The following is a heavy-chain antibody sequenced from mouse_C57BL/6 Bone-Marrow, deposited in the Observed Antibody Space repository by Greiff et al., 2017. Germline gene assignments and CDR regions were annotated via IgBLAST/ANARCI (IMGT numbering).Heavy chain of an antibody. CDR2: ISSGSSTI. V-gene: IGHV5-17*01. Sequence: EVKLVESGGGLVKPGGSLKLSCAASGFTFSDYGMHWVRQAPEKGLEWVAYISSGSSTIYSADTVKGRVTISRDNAKHTLFLQLPSLRSYDTAMYYCSYYGLWYFDVWGTGTTVTVSS. J-gene: IGHJ1*03. D-gene: IGHD2-10*01. CDR1: GFTFSDYG. CDR3: SYYGLWYFDV.